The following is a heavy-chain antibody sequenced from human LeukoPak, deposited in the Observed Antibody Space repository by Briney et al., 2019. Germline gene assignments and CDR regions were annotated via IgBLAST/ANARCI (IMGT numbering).Heavy chain of an antibody. CDR3: AKGHRYCTSGNCNSAVDY. CDR1: GFTLSHYA. V-gene: IGHV3-23*01. Sequence: GGSLRLSCSMSGFTLSHYAMSWVRQAPGKGLEWVSTIGGGGGSTDYTDSVKGLFTISRDNSKNTLYLQMNSLGAEDTAVYYCAKGHRYCTSGNCNSAVDYWGQGTLVTVSS. J-gene: IGHJ4*02. D-gene: IGHD2-15*01. CDR2: IGGGGGST.